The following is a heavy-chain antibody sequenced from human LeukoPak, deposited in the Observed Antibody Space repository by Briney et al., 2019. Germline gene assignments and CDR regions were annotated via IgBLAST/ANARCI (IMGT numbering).Heavy chain of an antibody. V-gene: IGHV4-39*07. Sequence: SETLSLTCTVSGGSISSSSSYWGWIRQPPGKGLEWIANIYYSGTTSYNPSLKSRVTISVDTSKNQFSLTLSSVTAADTAVYYCARERGDSGFKFDPWGQGTLVTVSS. J-gene: IGHJ5*02. CDR3: ARERGDSGFKFDP. CDR2: IYYSGTT. CDR1: GGSISSSSSY. D-gene: IGHD2-21*01.